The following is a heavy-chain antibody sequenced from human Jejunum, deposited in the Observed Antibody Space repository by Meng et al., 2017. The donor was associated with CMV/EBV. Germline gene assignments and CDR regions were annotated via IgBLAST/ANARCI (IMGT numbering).Heavy chain of an antibody. CDR2: IHYAWDSQ. V-gene: IGHV3-30*02. J-gene: IGHJ4*02. CDR3: AKNRDGIDS. CDR1: GFTFSRSG. D-gene: IGHD2/OR15-2a*01. Sequence: QGQLVESGGGVVPPGGSSRLSGVTSGFTFSRSGMHWVRQAPGKPLEWVSFIHYAWDSQYYADSVKGRFTISRDDSRNTVYLQMNSLTTEDTAVYYCAKNRDGIDSWGQGTLVTVSS.